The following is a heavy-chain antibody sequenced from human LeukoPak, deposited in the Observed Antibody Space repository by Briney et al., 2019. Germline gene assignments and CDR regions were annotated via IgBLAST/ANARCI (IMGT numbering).Heavy chain of an antibody. Sequence: SETLSLTCTVSGGSISSSSYYWGWIRQPPGKGLEWIGSIYQSGSGSSYYNPSLKSRVTISGDTSKNQFFLRLSSVTAADTAVYYCARQDSSSWYRHWGQGTLVTVSS. D-gene: IGHD6-13*01. CDR3: ARQDSSSWYRH. V-gene: IGHV4-39*01. CDR1: GGSISSSSYY. CDR2: IYQSGSGSS. J-gene: IGHJ1*01.